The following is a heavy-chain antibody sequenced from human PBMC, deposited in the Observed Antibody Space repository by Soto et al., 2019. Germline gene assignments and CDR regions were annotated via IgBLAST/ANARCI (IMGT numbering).Heavy chain of an antibody. D-gene: IGHD3-3*01. CDR2: IFYTGST. Sequence: QVHLQESGPGLVKPSQTLSLTCTVSGGFFNSVNNYWSWIRQLPEKCLEWLGYIFYTGSTYDNPSLRSRVTISIDQSTKRFSLKLTSVTAEDTDVYYCAKVPFSSFGVADPPVGRSAPWGPENLITVSS. J-gene: IGHJ5*02. CDR1: GGFFNSVNNY. CDR3: AKVPFSSFGVADPPVGRSAP. V-gene: IGHV4-30-4*01.